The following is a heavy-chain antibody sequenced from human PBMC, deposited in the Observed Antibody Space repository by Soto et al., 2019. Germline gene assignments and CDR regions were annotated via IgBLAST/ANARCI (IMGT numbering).Heavy chain of an antibody. J-gene: IGHJ4*02. D-gene: IGHD3-22*01. CDR3: AKGLYYYDSSGYRLFDY. Sequence: PGGSLRLSCGASGFMFNNYAMSWVRQAPGKGLEWVSTVSVSGGTTYYADSLKGRFTISRDNSKKTVYLQMNRLRADDTAIYYCAKGLYYYDSSGYRLFDYWGQGTLVTSPQ. CDR2: VSVSGGTT. V-gene: IGHV3-23*01. CDR1: GFMFNNYA.